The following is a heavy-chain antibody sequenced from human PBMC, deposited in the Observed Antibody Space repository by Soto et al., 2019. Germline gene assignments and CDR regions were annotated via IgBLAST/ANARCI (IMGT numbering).Heavy chain of an antibody. Sequence: QVQRVESGGGVVQTGRSLRLSCAASAFTFSSYRIHWVRQAPGKGLDWVAVISYDASDKYYADSVKGRFTISRDNSKNTLYLQMNSLRAEDTAVYYCVKERYGQLWLEDYGMDVWGQGTTVTVSS. J-gene: IGHJ6*02. V-gene: IGHV3-30*18. CDR1: AFTFSSYR. CDR2: ISYDASDK. CDR3: VKERYGQLWLEDYGMDV. D-gene: IGHD5-18*01.